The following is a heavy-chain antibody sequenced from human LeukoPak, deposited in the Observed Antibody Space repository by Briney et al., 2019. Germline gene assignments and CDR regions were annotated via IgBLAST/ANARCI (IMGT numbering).Heavy chain of an antibody. D-gene: IGHD6-19*01. CDR2: INTNTGNP. CDR1: GYTFTSYA. J-gene: IGHJ4*02. Sequence: ASVNVSCKASGYTFTSYAMNWVRQAPGQGLEWMGWINTNTGNPTFAQGFTGRFVFSLDTSVSTAYLQISSLKAEDTAVYYCARDFGGSGSGWYQFDYWGQGTLVTVSS. CDR3: ARDFGGSGSGWYQFDY. V-gene: IGHV7-4-1*02.